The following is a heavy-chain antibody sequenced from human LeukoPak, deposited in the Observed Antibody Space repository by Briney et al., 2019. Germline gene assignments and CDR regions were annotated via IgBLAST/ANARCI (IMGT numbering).Heavy chain of an antibody. CDR1: GFIFSSYG. J-gene: IGHJ4*02. CDR2: IRYDGSNK. CDR3: ARDWYHAIDY. V-gene: IGHV3-30*02. Sequence: PGGSLRLSCAASGFIFSSYGMHWVRQAPDKGLEWVAFIRYDGSNKYYADSVKGRFTISRDNAKNTLYLEMNSLRVEDTAVYYCARDWYHAIDYWGQGTLVTVSS. D-gene: IGHD2-2*01.